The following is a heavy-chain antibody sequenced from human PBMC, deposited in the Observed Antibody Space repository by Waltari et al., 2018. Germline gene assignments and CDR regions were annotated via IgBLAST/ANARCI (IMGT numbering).Heavy chain of an antibody. CDR3: AKDPSSTPGGLDY. Sequence: QVQLVESGGGVVQPGRSLRLSCAASGCTFSSYGMPWVRQAPGKGLEWVAVIWYDGSNKYYADSVKGRFTISRDNSKNTLYLQMNSLIAEDTAVYYCAKDPSSTPGGLDYWGQGTLVTVSS. V-gene: IGHV3-33*06. D-gene: IGHD3-10*01. CDR2: IWYDGSNK. J-gene: IGHJ4*02. CDR1: GCTFSSYG.